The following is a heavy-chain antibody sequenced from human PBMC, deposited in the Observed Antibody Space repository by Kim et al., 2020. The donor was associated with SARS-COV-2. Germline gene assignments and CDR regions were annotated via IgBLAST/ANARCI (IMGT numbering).Heavy chain of an antibody. D-gene: IGHD3-16*01. Sequence: SETLSLTCSVSGGFLTNYYWSWIRQPPGKKQEYIGDIFHDGKVHYNPSLEGRVTISVDTSKNQFSLNLKSVTAADTAVYYCARFPFTSLGSMDVWGKGTT. CDR3: ARFPFTSLGSMDV. CDR2: IFHDGKV. V-gene: IGHV4-59*13. J-gene: IGHJ6*04. CDR1: GGFLTNYY.